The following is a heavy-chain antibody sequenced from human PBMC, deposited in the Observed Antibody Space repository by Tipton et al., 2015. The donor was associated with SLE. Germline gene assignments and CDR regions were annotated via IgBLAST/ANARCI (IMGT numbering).Heavy chain of an antibody. D-gene: IGHD3-3*01. CDR2: VYISGDT. V-gene: IGHV4-61*02. CDR1: GGSISRGSYF. Sequence: TLSLTCTVSGGSISRGSYFWTWIRQPAGKGLEWIGRVYISGDTNYNPSLKSRVSLSVDTSKNHFSLGLTSVTPTDTAVYLCARLGSAYYEELDQWGQGTLVTVSS. CDR3: ARLGSAYYEELDQ. J-gene: IGHJ4*02.